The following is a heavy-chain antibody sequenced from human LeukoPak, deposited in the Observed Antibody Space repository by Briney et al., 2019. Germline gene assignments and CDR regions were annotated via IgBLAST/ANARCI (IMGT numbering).Heavy chain of an antibody. J-gene: IGHJ4*02. CDR1: GGTFSSYA. CDR2: IIPILGIA. Sequence: GASVKVSCKASGGTFSSYAISWVRQAPGQGLEWMGRIIPILGIANYAQKFQGRVTITADKSTSTAYMELSSLRSEDTAVYYCVREYSSGYFDYWGQGTLVTVSS. CDR3: VREYSSGYFDY. D-gene: IGHD6-25*01. V-gene: IGHV1-69*04.